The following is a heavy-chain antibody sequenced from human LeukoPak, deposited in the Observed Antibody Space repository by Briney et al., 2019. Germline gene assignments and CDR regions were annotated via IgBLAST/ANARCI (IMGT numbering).Heavy chain of an antibody. CDR1: GGSISSYY. D-gene: IGHD1-1*01. J-gene: IGHJ6*03. V-gene: IGHV4-59*01. Sequence: PSETLSLTCTVSGGSISSYYWSWIRQPPGKGLEWIGYIYYSGSTNYNPSLKSRVTISVDTSKNQFSLKLSSVTAADTAVYYCARVRTGTTPPYYYYYMDVWGKGTTVTVSS. CDR3: ARVRTGTTPPYYYYYMDV. CDR2: IYYSGST.